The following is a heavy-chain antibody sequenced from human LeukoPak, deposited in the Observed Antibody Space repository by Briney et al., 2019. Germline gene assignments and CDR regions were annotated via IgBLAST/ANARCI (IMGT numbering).Heavy chain of an antibody. D-gene: IGHD2-2*01. CDR1: SGSISTSNYY. V-gene: IGHV4-39*07. CDR2: IFYSGST. Sequence: SETLSLTCTVSSGSISTSNYYWGWVRQPPGKALEWIGNIFYSGSTYYSPSLKSRVTMSLDTSKNHFSLKLRSVTAADTAVYYCARGRTGYHLLPTKKDSQYYYMDVWGKGTTVTVSS. J-gene: IGHJ6*03. CDR3: ARGRTGYHLLPTKKDSQYYYMDV.